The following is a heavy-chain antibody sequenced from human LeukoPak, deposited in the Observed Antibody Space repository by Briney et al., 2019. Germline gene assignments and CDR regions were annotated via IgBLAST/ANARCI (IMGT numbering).Heavy chain of an antibody. CDR2: IYYSGST. D-gene: IGHD3-10*01. V-gene: IGHV4-30-4*08. CDR1: GGSISSGGYY. CDR3: ARYGTVGEYYFDY. Sequence: SSETLSLTCTVSGGSISSGGYYWSWIRQHPGKGLEWIGYIYYSGSTYYNPSLKSRVTISVDTSKNQFSLKLSSVTAADTAVYYCARYGTVGEYYFDYWGQGTLVTVSS. J-gene: IGHJ4*02.